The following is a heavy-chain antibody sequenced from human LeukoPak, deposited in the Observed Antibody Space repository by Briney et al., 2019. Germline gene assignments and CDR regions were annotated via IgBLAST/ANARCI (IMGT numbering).Heavy chain of an antibody. CDR2: ISAYNGNT. J-gene: IGHJ4*02. Sequence: ASVKVSCKASGYTFTSYGISWVRQAPGQGLEWMGWISAYNGNTNYAQKLQGRVTMTTDTSTSTAYMELRSLRSDDTAVYYCARAPRYCSGGSRYFFAGREYYFDYWGQGTLVTVSS. CDR3: ARAPRYCSGGSRYFFAGREYYFDY. D-gene: IGHD2-15*01. CDR1: GYTFTSYG. V-gene: IGHV1-18*01.